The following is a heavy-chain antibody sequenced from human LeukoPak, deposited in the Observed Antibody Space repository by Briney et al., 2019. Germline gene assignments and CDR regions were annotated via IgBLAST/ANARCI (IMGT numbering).Heavy chain of an antibody. V-gene: IGHV4-39*07. CDR3: ARKDYYDSRGRPFDI. J-gene: IGHJ3*02. D-gene: IGHD3-22*01. CDR2: IHYSGNT. Sequence: SETLSLTCTVSGGSISSSIHYWGWVRQSPRKGLEWIGTIHYSGNTYYNPSLRSRLTISLDTSNNQFSLKLSSVTAADTAVYYCARKDYYDSRGRPFDIWGQGTMVTVSS. CDR1: GGSISSSIHY.